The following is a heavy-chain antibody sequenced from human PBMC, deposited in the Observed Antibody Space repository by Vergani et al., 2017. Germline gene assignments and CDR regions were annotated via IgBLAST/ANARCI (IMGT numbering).Heavy chain of an antibody. Sequence: EVQLVESGGGLVKPGGSLRLSCAASGFTFSSYAMSWVRQAPGKGLEWVSAISGSGGSTYYADSVKGRFTISRDNSENTLYLQMNSLRAEDTAVYYCTTAIAAAASYFDYWGQGTLVTVSS. CDR3: TTAIAAAASYFDY. D-gene: IGHD6-13*01. CDR2: ISGSGGST. J-gene: IGHJ4*02. V-gene: IGHV3-23*04. CDR1: GFTFSSYA.